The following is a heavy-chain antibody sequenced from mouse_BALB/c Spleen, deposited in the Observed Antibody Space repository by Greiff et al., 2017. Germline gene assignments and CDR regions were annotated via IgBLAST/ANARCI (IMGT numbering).Heavy chain of an antibody. D-gene: IGHD1-1*01. J-gene: IGHJ2*01. CDR3: ARQGDYYGSSYQYYFDY. CDR1: GFAFSSYD. CDR2: ISSGGGST. V-gene: IGHV5-12-1*01. Sequence: VQLKESGGGLVKPGGSLKLSCAASGFAFSSYDMSWVRQTPEKRLEWVAYISSGGGSTYYPDTVKGRFTISRDNAKNTLYLQMSSLKSEDTAMYYCARQGDYYGSSYQYYFDYWGQCTTLTVSS.